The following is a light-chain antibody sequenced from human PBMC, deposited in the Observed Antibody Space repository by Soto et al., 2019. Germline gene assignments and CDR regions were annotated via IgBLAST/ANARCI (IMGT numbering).Light chain of an antibody. Sequence: DIQMTQSPSSLSASVGDRVTITCQASQDISNYLNWYQQKPGKAPKLLIYDASKLETGVPSRFSGSGSGTDFTFTISSLQAEDIATYYCQQYDNLPFTFGGGTKVEIK. J-gene: IGKJ4*01. CDR2: DAS. V-gene: IGKV1-33*01. CDR1: QDISNY. CDR3: QQYDNLPFT.